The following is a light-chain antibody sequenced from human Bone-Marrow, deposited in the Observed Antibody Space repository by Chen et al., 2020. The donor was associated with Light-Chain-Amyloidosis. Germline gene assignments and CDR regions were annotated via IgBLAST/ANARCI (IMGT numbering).Light chain of an antibody. J-gene: IGLJ2*01. CDR1: DLPTKY. V-gene: IGLV3-25*03. CDR3: QSADSSGTYEVI. CDR2: RDT. Sequence: SYELTQPPSVSVSPGQTARITCSGDDLPTKYAYWYQQKPGQAPVLVIHRDTERPSGISERFCGSRSWTTATLTISGVQAEDEADYHCQSADSSGTYEVIFGGGTKLTVL.